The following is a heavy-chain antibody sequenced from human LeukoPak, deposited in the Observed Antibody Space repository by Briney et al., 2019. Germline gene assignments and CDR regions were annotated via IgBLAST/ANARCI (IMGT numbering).Heavy chain of an antibody. CDR3: ARRRRSWEQYYFDY. J-gene: IGHJ4*02. CDR2: MNPNSGNT. V-gene: IGHV1-8*02. CDR1: GGTFSSYA. D-gene: IGHD1-26*01. Sequence: GASVKVSCKASGGTFSSYAISWVRQATGQGLEWMGWMNPNSGNTGYAQKFQGRVTMTRNTSISTAYMELSSLRSEDTAVYYCARRRRSWEQYYFDYWGQGTLVTVSS.